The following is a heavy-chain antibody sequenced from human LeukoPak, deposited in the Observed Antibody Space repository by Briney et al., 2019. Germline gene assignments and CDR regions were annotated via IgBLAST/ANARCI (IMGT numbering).Heavy chain of an antibody. CDR2: INHSGST. J-gene: IGHJ4*02. D-gene: IGHD2-2*01. CDR3: ARTDQRGRPFDY. CDR1: GGSFSGYY. Sequence: PSETLSLTCAVYGGSFSGYYWSWIRQPPGKGLGWIGEINHSGSTNYNPSLKSRVTISVDTSKNQFSLKLSSVTAADTAVYYCARTDQRGRPFDYWGQGTLVTVSS. V-gene: IGHV4-34*01.